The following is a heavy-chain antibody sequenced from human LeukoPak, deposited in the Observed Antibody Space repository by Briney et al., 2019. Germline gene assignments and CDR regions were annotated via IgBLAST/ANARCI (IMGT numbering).Heavy chain of an antibody. CDR1: GFTFSNSA. Sequence: PGGSLRLSCAASGFTFSNSAMSWVRQGPGKRLEWVSGISGSGGDTYYADSVKGRFTISRDNSMNTLYVHMNSLRAEDTAVYFCAKAAVAGLFYYYGMDVWGQGTTVTVSS. D-gene: IGHD6-19*01. V-gene: IGHV3-23*01. CDR2: ISGSGGDT. CDR3: AKAAVAGLFYYYGMDV. J-gene: IGHJ6*02.